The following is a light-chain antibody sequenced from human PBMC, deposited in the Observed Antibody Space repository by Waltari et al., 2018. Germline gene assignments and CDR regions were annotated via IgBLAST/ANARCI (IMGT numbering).Light chain of an antibody. V-gene: IGLV4-69*01. J-gene: IGLJ3*02. CDR1: SGHSSNV. Sequence: QLVLTQSPSVSASLGASVKLTCTLSSGHSSNVIAWHQPQPGKGPRYLMKVNSDGSHSKGDEIPDRFSGSSSGPERYLTISSLQSGDEADYYCQTGGHGTWVFGGGTKLTVL. CDR2: VNSDGSH. CDR3: QTGGHGTWV.